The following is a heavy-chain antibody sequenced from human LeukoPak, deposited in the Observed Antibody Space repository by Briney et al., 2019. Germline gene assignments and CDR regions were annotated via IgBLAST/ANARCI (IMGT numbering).Heavy chain of an antibody. CDR1: GFTFSTAW. Sequence: PGGSLRLSCAASGFTFSTAWMSWVRQAPGKGLERVGRIKSKNHGGTTDYAAPVKGRFTISRDDSQNTLYLQMNSLKTEDTAMYYCTTGSSGIWGRGTLVTVSS. J-gene: IGHJ1*01. D-gene: IGHD6-19*01. V-gene: IGHV3-15*01. CDR3: TTGSSGI. CDR2: IKSKNHGGTT.